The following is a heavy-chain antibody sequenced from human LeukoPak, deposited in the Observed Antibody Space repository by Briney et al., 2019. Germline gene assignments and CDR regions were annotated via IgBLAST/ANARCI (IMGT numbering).Heavy chain of an antibody. D-gene: IGHD2-15*01. V-gene: IGHV4-61*02. CDR3: ARGAALAIDY. CDR1: GGSVTSGSYY. J-gene: IGHJ4*02. Sequence: SETLSLTCSVSGGSVTSGSYYWSWIRQPAGKGLEWIGRISTSGSTNYNPSLKSRVNMSLDTSKNQFSLKLNALTAADTAVYYCARGAALAIDYWGQGALVTASS. CDR2: ISTSGST.